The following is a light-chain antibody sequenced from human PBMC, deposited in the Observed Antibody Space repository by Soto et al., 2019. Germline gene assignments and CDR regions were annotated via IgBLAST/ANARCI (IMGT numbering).Light chain of an antibody. CDR1: SSDVGAYNY. J-gene: IGLJ2*01. Sequence: QSALTQPASVAGSPGQSITISCTGTSSDVGAYNYVSWYQQHPGKAPKLMIFEVSDRPSGVSNRFSGSKSGNTASLTISGLQAEDEADYYCSSDTSSNTLVFGGGTQLTVL. CDR2: EVS. V-gene: IGLV2-14*01. CDR3: SSDTSSNTLV.